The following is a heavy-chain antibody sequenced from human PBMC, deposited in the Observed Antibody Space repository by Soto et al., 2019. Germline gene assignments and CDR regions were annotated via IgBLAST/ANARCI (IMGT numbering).Heavy chain of an antibody. D-gene: IGHD4-17*01. CDR2: ISGRGGST. Sequence: EVQLLESGGGLVQPGGSLRLSCAASGFTFSTMPMSWVAQLPGKGLEWAPAISGRGGSTYYADSVKGRFTISRDNSKNTLYLQMNSLRAEDTAVYYCAKGPNYGDYPGFGMDVWGQGTTVTVSS. J-gene: IGHJ6*02. V-gene: IGHV3-23*01. CDR3: AKGPNYGDYPGFGMDV. CDR1: GFTFSTMP.